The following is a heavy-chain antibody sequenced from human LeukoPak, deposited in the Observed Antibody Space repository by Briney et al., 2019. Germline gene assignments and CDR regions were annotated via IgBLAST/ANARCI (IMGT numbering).Heavy chain of an antibody. Sequence: TSETLSLTCTVSGGSIRGYYWSWVRQPPGKRLEWIAYIYNSVTTNYNPSLKSRLTISVDTSENQISLKLSSVTAADTAVYYCARHGPADSRSYPLDYWGQGTLVTVSS. CDR3: ARHGPADSRSYPLDY. D-gene: IGHD3-10*01. CDR2: IYNSVTT. J-gene: IGHJ4*02. V-gene: IGHV4-59*08. CDR1: GGSIRGYY.